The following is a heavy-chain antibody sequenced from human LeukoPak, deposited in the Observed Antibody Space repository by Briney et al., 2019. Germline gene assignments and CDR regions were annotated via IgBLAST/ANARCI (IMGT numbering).Heavy chain of an antibody. CDR1: GFTFSSYA. CDR3: VKEYSYGFDY. V-gene: IGHV3-64D*09. CDR2: ISSNGGLT. D-gene: IGHD5-18*01. Sequence: PGGSLRLSCAASGFTFSSYAMHWVRQAPGKGLEYVSAISSNGGLTYYADSVQGRLTISRDSSKNTVYLQMNGLRTQDTAVYYCVKEYSYGFDYWGQGTLVTVSS. J-gene: IGHJ4*02.